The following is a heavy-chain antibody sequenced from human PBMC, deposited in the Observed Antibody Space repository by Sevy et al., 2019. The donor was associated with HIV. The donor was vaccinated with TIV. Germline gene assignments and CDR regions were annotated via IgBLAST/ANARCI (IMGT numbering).Heavy chain of an antibody. Sequence: GGSLRLSCAASGFTVSSDYMTWVRQAPGKGLEWVSLIDSDGSAYYADSVKGRFTISRDNVKNTLYLQINALRAEDTGLYFCARDRYYDASGYYYYYYGMDVWGQGTTVTVSS. CDR3: ARDRYYDASGYYYYYYGMDV. CDR2: IDSDGSA. J-gene: IGHJ6*02. V-gene: IGHV3-66*01. D-gene: IGHD3-22*01. CDR1: GFTVSSDY.